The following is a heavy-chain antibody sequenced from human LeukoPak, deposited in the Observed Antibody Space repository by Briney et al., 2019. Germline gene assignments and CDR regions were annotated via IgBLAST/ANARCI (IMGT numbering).Heavy chain of an antibody. CDR3: ATEDAGTSLDN. Sequence: SETLSLTCTVSGGSISSYYYTWIRQPPGKGLEWIGYVYYTGSTNYNPSLKSRVTMSLDTSENQFSLKLRSVTAADTAVYHCATEDAGTSLDNWGQGTLVTVSS. CDR1: GGSISSYY. D-gene: IGHD6-13*01. J-gene: IGHJ4*02. CDR2: VYYTGST. V-gene: IGHV4-59*01.